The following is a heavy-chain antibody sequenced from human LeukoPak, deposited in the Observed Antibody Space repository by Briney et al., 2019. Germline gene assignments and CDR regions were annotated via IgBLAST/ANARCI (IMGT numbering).Heavy chain of an antibody. Sequence: PGGSLRLSCAASGFTFSSYGMHWVRQAPGKGLEWVAVISYDGSNKYYADSVKGRLTISRDNSKNTLYLQMNSLRAEDTAVYYCAKDGGDIVVVPAAKTAVDYYYYYGMDVWGQGTTVTVSS. J-gene: IGHJ6*02. CDR1: GFTFSSYG. D-gene: IGHD2-2*01. CDR3: AKDGGDIVVVPAAKTAVDYYYYYGMDV. CDR2: ISYDGSNK. V-gene: IGHV3-30*18.